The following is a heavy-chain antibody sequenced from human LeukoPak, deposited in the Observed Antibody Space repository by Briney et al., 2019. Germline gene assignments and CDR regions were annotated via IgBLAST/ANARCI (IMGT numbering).Heavy chain of an antibody. CDR1: GGSIRGYY. CDR3: ARAHTLSCSVGTCPYFLDY. D-gene: IGHD2-15*01. Sequence: SETLSLTCTVSGGSIRGYYWNWIRQPAGKGLEWIGHFHTSGNPNYNRSLESRVTMAIDTSKNQFSLRLSSVTAADTAVYYCARAHTLSCSVGTCPYFLDYWGQGTLVTVSS. CDR2: FHTSGNP. J-gene: IGHJ4*02. V-gene: IGHV4-4*07.